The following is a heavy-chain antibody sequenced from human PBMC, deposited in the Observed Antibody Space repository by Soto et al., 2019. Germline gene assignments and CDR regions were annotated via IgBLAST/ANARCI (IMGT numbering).Heavy chain of an antibody. J-gene: IGHJ5*02. D-gene: IGHD6-6*01. CDR3: ARDYSSSSVWFDP. V-gene: IGHV3-30*03. Sequence: GGSLRRSCAASGFTFSSYGMHWVRQAPGKGLEWVAVISYDGSNKYYADSVKGRFTISRDNAKNSLYLQMNSLRAEDTAVYYCARDYSSSSVWFDPWGQGTLVTVSS. CDR1: GFTFSSYG. CDR2: ISYDGSNK.